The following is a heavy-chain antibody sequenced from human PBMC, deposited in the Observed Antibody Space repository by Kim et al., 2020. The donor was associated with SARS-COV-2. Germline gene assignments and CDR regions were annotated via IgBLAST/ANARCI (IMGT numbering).Heavy chain of an antibody. V-gene: IGHV4-4*07. J-gene: IGHJ4*02. CDR1: GGSISSYY. CDR2: IYTSGST. Sequence: SETLSLTCTVSGGSISSYYWSWIRQPAGKGLEWIGRIYTSGSTNYNPSLKSRVTMSVDTSKNQFSLKLSSVTAADTAVYYCARGLRAGVRGVMGFDYWGQGTLVTVSS. CDR3: ARGLRAGVRGVMGFDY. D-gene: IGHD3-10*01.